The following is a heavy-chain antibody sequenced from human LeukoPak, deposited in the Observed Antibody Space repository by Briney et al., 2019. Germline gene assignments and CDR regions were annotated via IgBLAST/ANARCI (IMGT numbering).Heavy chain of an antibody. CDR3: ARLYGQQWLVRNWFDP. J-gene: IGHJ5*02. D-gene: IGHD6-19*01. V-gene: IGHV5-51*01. Sequence: GESLKISCKGSGYSFTSYWIGWVRQMPGKGLEWMGIIYPGDSDTRYSPSFQGQVTISADKSISTAYLQWSSLKASDTAMYYCARLYGQQWLVRNWFDPWGQGTLVTVSS. CDR2: IYPGDSDT. CDR1: GYSFTSYW.